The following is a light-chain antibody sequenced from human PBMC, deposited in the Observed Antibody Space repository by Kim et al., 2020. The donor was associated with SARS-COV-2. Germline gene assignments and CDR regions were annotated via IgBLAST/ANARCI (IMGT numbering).Light chain of an antibody. Sequence: ASVGDRVTITCRASQSIGSSVNWYQQKPGKAPKLLISAASSLQSGVPSRFSGSGSGTDFTLTISSLQPEDFATYYCQQSYSTPGTFGPGTKVDIK. J-gene: IGKJ3*01. CDR1: QSIGSS. V-gene: IGKV1-39*01. CDR3: QQSYSTPGT. CDR2: AAS.